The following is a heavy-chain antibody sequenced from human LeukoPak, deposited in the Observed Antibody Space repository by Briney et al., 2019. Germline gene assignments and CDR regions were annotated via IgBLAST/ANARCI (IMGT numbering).Heavy chain of an antibody. Sequence: GGSLRLSCAASGFTFSSYAMSWVRQAPGKGLEWVSAISGSGGSTYYADSVKGRFTISRDNSKNTLYLQMNSLRAEDTAVYYCANPALSWCSSTSCSGAKGGQGTLVTVSS. CDR3: ANPALSWCSSTSCSGAK. CDR2: ISGSGGST. J-gene: IGHJ4*02. CDR1: GFTFSSYA. D-gene: IGHD2-2*01. V-gene: IGHV3-23*01.